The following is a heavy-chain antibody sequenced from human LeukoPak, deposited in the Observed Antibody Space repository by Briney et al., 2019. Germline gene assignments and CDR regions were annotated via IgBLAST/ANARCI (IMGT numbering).Heavy chain of an antibody. D-gene: IGHD1-26*01. J-gene: IGHJ5*02. CDR1: GFTFSNYA. CDR2: ISGSGGTT. CDR3: ARVIVGARLDWFDP. Sequence: GGSLRLSCAASGFTFSNYAMSWVRQAPGKGLEWVSGISGSGGTTYYADSVKGRFTISRDNSKNTLYLQMNSLRAEDTAVYYCARVIVGARLDWFDPWGQGTLVTVSS. V-gene: IGHV3-23*01.